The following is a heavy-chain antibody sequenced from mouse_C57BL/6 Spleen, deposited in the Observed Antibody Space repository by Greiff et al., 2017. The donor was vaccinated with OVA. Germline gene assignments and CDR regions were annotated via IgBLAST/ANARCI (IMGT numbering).Heavy chain of an antibody. V-gene: IGHV1-18*01. CDR3: ARNGGYDLSHWYFDV. Sequence: LVKPGASVKIPCKASGYTFTDYNMDWVKQSHGKSLEWIGDINPNNGGTIYNQKFKGKATLTVDKSSSTAYMELRSLTSEDTAVYYCARNGGYDLSHWYFDVWGTGTTVTVSS. CDR1: GYTFTDYN. CDR2: INPNNGGT. J-gene: IGHJ1*03. D-gene: IGHD2-2*01.